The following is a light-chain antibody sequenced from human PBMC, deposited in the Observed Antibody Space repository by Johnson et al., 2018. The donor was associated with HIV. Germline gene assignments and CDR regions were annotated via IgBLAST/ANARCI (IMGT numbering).Light chain of an antibody. Sequence: QPVLTQPPSVSAAPGHKVTISCSGRGSNIGSHYVSWYQQLPGTAPKLLIFENDKRPSGIPDRFSGSKSGTSATLGITGLQAGDEADYYCGTWDNSLSIGYVFGTGTKVTVL. V-gene: IGLV1-51*02. J-gene: IGLJ1*01. CDR1: GSNIGSHY. CDR2: END. CDR3: GTWDNSLSIGYV.